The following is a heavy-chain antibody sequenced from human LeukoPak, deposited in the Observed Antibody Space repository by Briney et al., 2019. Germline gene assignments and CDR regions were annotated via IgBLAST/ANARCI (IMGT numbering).Heavy chain of an antibody. CDR1: GFTFSSYG. CDR3: AKERNLEIAVAGTIFDY. J-gene: IGHJ4*02. V-gene: IGHV3-30*18. D-gene: IGHD6-19*01. CDR2: ISYDGSNK. Sequence: PGGSLRLSCAASGFTFSSYGMHWVRQAPGKGLEWVAVISYDGSNKYYADSVKGRFTISRDNSKNMIYLEMSSLKAEDTAVYYCAKERNLEIAVAGTIFDYWGQGTLVTVSS.